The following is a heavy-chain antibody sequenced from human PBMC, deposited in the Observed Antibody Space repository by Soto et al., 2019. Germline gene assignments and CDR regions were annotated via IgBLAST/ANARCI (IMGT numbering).Heavy chain of an antibody. Sequence: QVQLVQSGTEVKKPGASVKVSCKASGYAFTSFYIHWVRQAPGQGLEWLGTFNPSGGSTSYAQKFQGRITMTGDTSTNTDYMELSSLTAEDTAVDYCARRGSEIAARAYNWFDPWGQGTLVTVSS. CDR3: ARRGSEIAARAYNWFDP. V-gene: IGHV1-46*01. J-gene: IGHJ5*02. CDR1: GYAFTSFY. D-gene: IGHD6-6*01. CDR2: FNPSGGST.